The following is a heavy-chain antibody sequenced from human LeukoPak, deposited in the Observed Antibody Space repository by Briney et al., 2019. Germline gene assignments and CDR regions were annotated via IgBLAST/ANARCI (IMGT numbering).Heavy chain of an antibody. CDR1: GFTVSRNY. Sequence: PGRSLRLSCAASGFTVSRNYMSWVRQAPGKGLVWVSVIYSGGLTYYADSVKGRFTISRDNSKNTLYLQMNSLRAEDTAVYYCAYSSGWFQYYYGMDVWGQGTTVNVSS. J-gene: IGHJ6*02. CDR3: AYSSGWFQYYYGMDV. D-gene: IGHD6-19*01. V-gene: IGHV3-53*01. CDR2: IYSGGLT.